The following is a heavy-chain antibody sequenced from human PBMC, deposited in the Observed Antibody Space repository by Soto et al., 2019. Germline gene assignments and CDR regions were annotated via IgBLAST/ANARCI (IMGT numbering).Heavy chain of an antibody. Sequence: QVQLQQWGAGLLKPSETLSLTCAVYGGSFSGYYWSWIRQPPGKGLEWIGEISHSGSTNYNPSLKSRVTISVDTSKNQFSLKLSSVTAADTAVYYCARFRVPIEATRPYYYYYYGMDVWGQGTTVTVSS. D-gene: IGHD5-12*01. CDR3: ARFRVPIEATRPYYYYYYGMDV. J-gene: IGHJ6*02. CDR1: GGSFSGYY. CDR2: ISHSGST. V-gene: IGHV4-34*01.